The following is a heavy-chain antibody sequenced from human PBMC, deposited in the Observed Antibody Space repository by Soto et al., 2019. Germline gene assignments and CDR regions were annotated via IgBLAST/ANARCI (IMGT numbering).Heavy chain of an antibody. D-gene: IGHD3-10*01. CDR3: AGHNPGSGGYYRSPCYFDC. V-gene: IGHV4-39*01. CDR1: GGSISSSSYY. Sequence: ETLSLTCTVSGGSISSSSYYGGWIRQPPGKGLEWIGSIYYSGSTYYNPSLKSRVTISVDTSKNQFSLKLSSVTAADTASYYCAGHNPGSGGYYRSPCYFDCWSKVTLVAFSS. J-gene: IGHJ4*02. CDR2: IYYSGST.